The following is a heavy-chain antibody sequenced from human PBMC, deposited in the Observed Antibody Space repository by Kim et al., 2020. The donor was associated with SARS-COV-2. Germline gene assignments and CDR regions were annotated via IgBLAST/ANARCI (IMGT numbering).Heavy chain of an antibody. Sequence: YTASVKGRFTISRDNSKSTLYLQMNSLRAEDTAVYYCARSLEGDSYGLGYWGQGTLVTVSS. CDR3: ARSLEGDSYGLGY. D-gene: IGHD5-18*01. J-gene: IGHJ4*02. V-gene: IGHV3-33*01.